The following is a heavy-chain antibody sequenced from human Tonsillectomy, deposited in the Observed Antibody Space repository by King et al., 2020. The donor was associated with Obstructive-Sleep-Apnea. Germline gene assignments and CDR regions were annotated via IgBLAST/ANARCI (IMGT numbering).Heavy chain of an antibody. Sequence: EVQLVESGGGLVKPGGSLRLSCATSGFAFNNAWVSWVRQAPGKGLEWVGHIKGKTDCGTADYAAPVKGRFTISRDDSKNTLYLKMNSLKTEDSAVYYCTTDRGIPSAPLFDSWGQGTLVTVSS. J-gene: IGHJ4*02. CDR2: IKGKTDCGTA. CDR1: GFAFNNAW. CDR3: TTDRGIPSAPLFDS. V-gene: IGHV3-15*01.